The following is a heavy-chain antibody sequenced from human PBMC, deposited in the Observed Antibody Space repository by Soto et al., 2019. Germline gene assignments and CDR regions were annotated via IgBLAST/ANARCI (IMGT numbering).Heavy chain of an antibody. V-gene: IGHV3-21*06. CDR3: ARDSSSTTVISTFDY. J-gene: IGHJ4*02. CDR2: ITSSSTYI. Sequence: EVQLVESGGGLVKPGGSLRLSCAASGFTFNTYTMNWVRQAPGKGLEWVSSITSSSTYIYYADSVKGRFTISTHNAKNSLYLQLNSLSAEDTAVYYCARDSSSTTVISTFDYWGQGTLVTVSS. CDR1: GFTFNTYT. D-gene: IGHD4-17*01.